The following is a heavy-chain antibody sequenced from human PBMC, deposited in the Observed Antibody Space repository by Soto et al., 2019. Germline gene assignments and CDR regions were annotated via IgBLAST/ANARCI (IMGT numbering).Heavy chain of an antibody. CDR1: GFSLSNARMG. V-gene: IGHV2-26*01. Sequence: KESGPVLVKPTETLTLTCTVSGFSLSNARMGVSWIRQPPGKALEWLAHIFSNAEKSYSTSLKSRLTISKDTSKSQVVLTMTNMDPVDTATYYCARKTYTSGGAFDPWGQGTLVTVSS. D-gene: IGHD6-19*01. CDR2: IFSNAEK. J-gene: IGHJ5*02. CDR3: ARKTYTSGGAFDP.